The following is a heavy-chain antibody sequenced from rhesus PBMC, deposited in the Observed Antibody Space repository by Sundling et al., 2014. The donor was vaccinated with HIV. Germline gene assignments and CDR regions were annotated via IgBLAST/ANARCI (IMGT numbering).Heavy chain of an antibody. CDR2: ISWSGDST. CDR1: GFTFDDYA. Sequence: EVQLVESGGGVVQPGGSLRLSCAASGFTFDDYAMHWVRQAPGKGLEWVSGISWSGDSTGYADSVKGRFTISRDNAKNSLYLQMNRLRAEDTALYYCARESDYNIWTGYYYAQGYGLDSWGQGVVVTVSS. D-gene: IGHD3-3*01. CDR3: ARESDYNIWTGYYYAQGYGLDS. V-gene: IGHV3-201*01. J-gene: IGHJ6*01.